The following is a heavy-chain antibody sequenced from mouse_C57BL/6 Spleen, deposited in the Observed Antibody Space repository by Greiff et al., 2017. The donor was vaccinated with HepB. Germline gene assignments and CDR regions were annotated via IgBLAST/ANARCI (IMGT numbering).Heavy chain of an antibody. J-gene: IGHJ2*01. Sequence: VQLQQSGAELVKPGASVKISCKASGYAFSSYWMNWVKQRPGKGLEWIGQIYPGDGDTNYNGKFKGKATLTADKSSSTAYMQLSSLTSEDSAVYFWARESSYYSNYYYFDYWGQGTTLTVSS. CDR3: ARESSYYSNYYYFDY. CDR2: IYPGDGDT. D-gene: IGHD2-5*01. CDR1: GYAFSSYW. V-gene: IGHV1-80*01.